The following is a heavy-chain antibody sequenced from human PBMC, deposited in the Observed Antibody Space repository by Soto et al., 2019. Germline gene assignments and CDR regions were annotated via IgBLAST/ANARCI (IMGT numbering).Heavy chain of an antibody. Sequence: QVQLVQSGAEVKKPGSSVKVSCQASGGFFSSNAISWVRQAPGQGLEWMGGILPIFHTTHYAQKFQRRVTITADESTSTAYMEWSSLKSEDTALYYCATGGRGYSSAPRFYFEYWGQGTLVPVSS. CDR1: GGFFSSNA. CDR2: ILPIFHTT. CDR3: ATGGRGYSSAPRFYFEY. V-gene: IGHV1-69*01. D-gene: IGHD5-18*01. J-gene: IGHJ4*02.